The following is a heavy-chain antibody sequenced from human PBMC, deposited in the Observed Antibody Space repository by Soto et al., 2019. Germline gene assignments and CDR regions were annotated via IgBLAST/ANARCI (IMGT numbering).Heavy chain of an antibody. V-gene: IGHV2-5*01. CDR3: AHRVAWFDP. D-gene: IGHD5-12*01. CDR1: GFSLSTSGVG. Sequence: QITLKESGPTLVKPTQTLTLTCTFSGFSLSTSGVGVGWIRQPPGQALEWLALIYWNDDKRYSPSLKSRLTITNDTSKNQVVLTMTNMDPVDTATYYCAHRVAWFDPWGQGTLVTVSS. CDR2: IYWNDDK. J-gene: IGHJ5*02.